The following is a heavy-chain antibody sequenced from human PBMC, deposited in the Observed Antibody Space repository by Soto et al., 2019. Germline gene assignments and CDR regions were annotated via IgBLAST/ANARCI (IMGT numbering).Heavy chain of an antibody. Sequence: SETLSLTCSVSGGSVSSDAYYWSWIRQPSGKTLEWIGFILSGGGTSTNPSLRSRLSISVDTSRNQFSLRLTSVTASDTGVYFCAKGFSSGWYVDSWGRGTLVTVSS. CDR1: GGSVSSDAYY. D-gene: IGHD6-19*01. J-gene: IGHJ4*02. CDR2: ILSGGGT. V-gene: IGHV4-61*08. CDR3: AKGFSSGWYVDS.